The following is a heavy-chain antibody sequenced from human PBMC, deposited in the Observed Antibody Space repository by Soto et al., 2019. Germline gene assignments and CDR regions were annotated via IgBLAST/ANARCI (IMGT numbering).Heavy chain of an antibody. J-gene: IGHJ6*03. Sequence: ASETLSLTCTVSGGSISSYYWSWIRQPPGKGLEWIGYIYYSGSTNYNPSIKSRVTISVDTSKNQFSLKMSSVTAADTAVYYCAIGYLGYCSGGSCYPVAYYMDVWGKGTTVTVSS. CDR1: GGSISSYY. D-gene: IGHD2-15*01. CDR3: AIGYLGYCSGGSCYPVAYYMDV. CDR2: IYYSGST. V-gene: IGHV4-59*01.